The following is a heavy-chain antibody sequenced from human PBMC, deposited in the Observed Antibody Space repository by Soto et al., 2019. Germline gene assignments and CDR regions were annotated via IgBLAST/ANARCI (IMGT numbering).Heavy chain of an antibody. D-gene: IGHD2-8*01. CDR1: GGSISSGDYY. V-gene: IGHV4-30-4*01. CDR3: ARNGAIDY. J-gene: IGHJ4*02. Sequence: QVQLQESGPGLVKPSQTLSLTCTVSGGSISSGDYYWSWIRQPPGKVLEWIGYILYSGTTNYNPSLESRLTISVDTSKNQFSLKLTSVTAADTAVYYCARNGAIDYWGRGTLVTVSS. CDR2: ILYSGTT.